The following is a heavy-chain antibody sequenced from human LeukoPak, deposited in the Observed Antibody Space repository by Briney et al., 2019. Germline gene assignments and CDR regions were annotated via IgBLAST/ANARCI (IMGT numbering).Heavy chain of an antibody. CDR3: AKDIRRISRYYFDY. V-gene: IGHV3-9*01. CDR1: GFTFDDYA. Sequence: GGSLRLSCAASGFTFDDYAMHWVRQAPGKGLEWVSGISWNSGSIGYADSMKGRFTISRDNAKNSLYLQMNSLRAEDTALYYCAKDIRRISRYYFDYWGQGTLVTVSS. CDR2: ISWNSGSI. J-gene: IGHJ4*02.